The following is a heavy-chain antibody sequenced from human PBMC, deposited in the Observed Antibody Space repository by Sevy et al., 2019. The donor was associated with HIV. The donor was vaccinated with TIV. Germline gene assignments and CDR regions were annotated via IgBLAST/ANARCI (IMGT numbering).Heavy chain of an antibody. CDR3: AKDMILVVGEALDI. V-gene: IGHV3-23*01. J-gene: IGHJ3*02. Sequence: GGSLRLSCAASEVTFSNYAMSWVRQAPGKGLEWVSSISGSGGETFYADSVKGRFTISRDKSKNTLYLQMNSLRVEDTAVYYCAKDMILVVGEALDIWGQGTMVTVS. CDR2: ISGSGGET. D-gene: IGHD3-22*01. CDR1: EVTFSNYA.